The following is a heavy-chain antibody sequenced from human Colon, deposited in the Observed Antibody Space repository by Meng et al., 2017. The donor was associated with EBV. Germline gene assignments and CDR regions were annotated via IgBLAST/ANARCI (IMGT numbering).Heavy chain of an antibody. CDR3: ARRRYYYGSGSYHSYYFDY. Sequence: LQLQESGPGPVKPSETLSSPCTVSGGSISISSYYWGWIRQPPGKGLEWIGSIYYNGSTYYNPSLKSRVTISVDTSKNQFSLKLNSVTAADTAVYYCARRRYYYGSGSYHSYYFDYWGQGALVTVSS. D-gene: IGHD3-10*01. CDR1: GGSISISSYY. CDR2: IYYNGST. V-gene: IGHV4-39*01. J-gene: IGHJ4*02.